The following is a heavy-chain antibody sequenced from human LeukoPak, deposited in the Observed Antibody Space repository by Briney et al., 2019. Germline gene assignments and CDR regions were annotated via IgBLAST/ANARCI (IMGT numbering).Heavy chain of an antibody. J-gene: IGHJ4*02. CDR1: GFTFSSYC. D-gene: IGHD3-3*01. V-gene: IGHV3-7*01. CDR2: IKQDGSEK. Sequence: GGSLRLSCAASGFTFSSYCMSWVRQAPGKGLEWVANIKQDGSEKYYVDSVKGRFTISRDNAKNSLYLQMNSLRAEDTAVYYCAKESYDFWSGYPYFDYWGQGTLVTVSS. CDR3: AKESYDFWSGYPYFDY.